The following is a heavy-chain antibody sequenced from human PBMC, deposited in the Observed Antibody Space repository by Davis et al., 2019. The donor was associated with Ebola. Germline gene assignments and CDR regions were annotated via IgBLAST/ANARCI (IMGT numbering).Heavy chain of an antibody. CDR1: GFTFSSYG. CDR3: AKDGAHPDEVRRGGGMDV. Sequence: PGGSLRLSCAASGFTFSSYGMHWVRQAPGKGLEWVAFIRYDGSNKYYADSVKGRFTISRDNSKNTLYLQMNSLRAEDTAVYYCAKDGAHPDEVRRGGGMDVWGQGTTVTVSS. J-gene: IGHJ6*02. V-gene: IGHV3-30*02. CDR2: IRYDGSNK. D-gene: IGHD1-1*01.